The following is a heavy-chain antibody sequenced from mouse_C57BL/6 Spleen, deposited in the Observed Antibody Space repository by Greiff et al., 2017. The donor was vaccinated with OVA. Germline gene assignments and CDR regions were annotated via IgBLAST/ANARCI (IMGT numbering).Heavy chain of an antibody. CDR3: AQDDYYFDY. CDR2: LYYSGTI. CDR1: GISITTGNFR. J-gene: IGHJ2*01. V-gene: IGHV3-5*01. D-gene: IGHD2-4*01. Sequence: VQLKESGPGLVKPSQTVFLSCTVTGISITTGNFRWSWIRQFPGHKLEWIGYLYYSGTITNNPSLTSRTTITRDTPKNQFFLEMNSLTAKDTATYYYAQDDYYFDYGGQGTTLTVSS.